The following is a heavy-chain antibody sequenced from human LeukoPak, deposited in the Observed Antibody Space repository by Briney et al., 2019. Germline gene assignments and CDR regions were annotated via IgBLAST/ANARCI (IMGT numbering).Heavy chain of an antibody. Sequence: GASVKVSCKASGYSFTSYGITWVRQPPGQGLEWMGWISTYDGDANYAQQLQRRVTMTTDTSTITAYMELRSLRSDDTAVYYCARAPPGFTYGPRDHWGQGTLVTVSS. CDR3: ARAPPGFTYGPRDH. V-gene: IGHV1-18*01. CDR1: GYSFTSYG. J-gene: IGHJ4*02. D-gene: IGHD5-18*01. CDR2: ISTYDGDA.